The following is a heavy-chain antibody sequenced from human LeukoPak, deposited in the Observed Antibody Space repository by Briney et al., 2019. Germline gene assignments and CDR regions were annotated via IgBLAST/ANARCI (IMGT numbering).Heavy chain of an antibody. CDR3: AKVFVVRGADY. CDR2: INDGGTIT. Sequence: GGSLRLSCAASGFTFSDYGMTWVRQAPGKGLEWVSTINDGGTITYYADSVKGRFTISRDNSKNTLFLQMSSLRAEDTAVYYCAKVFVVRGADYWGQGTLVTVSS. D-gene: IGHD3-10*01. J-gene: IGHJ4*02. V-gene: IGHV3-23*01. CDR1: GFTFSDYG.